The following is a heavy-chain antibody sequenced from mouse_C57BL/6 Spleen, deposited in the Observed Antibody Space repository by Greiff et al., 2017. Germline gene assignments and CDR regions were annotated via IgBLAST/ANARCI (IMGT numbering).Heavy chain of an antibody. CDR3: ARDQAIIPYDYAMDY. V-gene: IGHV5-4*01. CDR1: GFTFSSYA. J-gene: IGHJ4*01. D-gene: IGHD3-2*02. CDR2: ISDGGSYT. Sequence: EVHLVESGGGLVKPGGSLKLSCAASGFTFSSYAMSWVRQTPEKRLEWVATISDGGSYTYYPDNVKGRFTISRDNAKNNLYLQMSHLKSEDTAMYYCARDQAIIPYDYAMDYWGQGTSVTVSS.